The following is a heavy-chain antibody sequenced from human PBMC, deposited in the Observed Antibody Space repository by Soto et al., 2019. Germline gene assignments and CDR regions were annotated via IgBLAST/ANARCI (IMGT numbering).Heavy chain of an antibody. Sequence: QVQLVQSGAEVKKPGASVKVSCKASGFTFTNYFFHWVRQAPRQGLEWMGIISPSDGSTNYVQSLQGRVTMTSDTSTSRVSMELSSLRSEDTAVYYCARGDGRGSSGFYYYYGLDVWGHGTTVTVSS. CDR2: ISPSDGST. CDR1: GFTFTNYF. V-gene: IGHV1-46*01. D-gene: IGHD6-25*01. J-gene: IGHJ6*02. CDR3: ARGDGRGSSGFYYYYGLDV.